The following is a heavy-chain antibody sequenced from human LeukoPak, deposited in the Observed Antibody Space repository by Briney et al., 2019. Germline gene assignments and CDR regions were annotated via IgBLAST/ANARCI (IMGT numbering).Heavy chain of an antibody. J-gene: IGHJ6*03. D-gene: IGHD2-15*01. Sequence: ASVKVSCKASGYTFTSYYMHWVRQAPGQGLEWMGIINPSGGSTSYAQKFQGRVTVTRDMSTSTVYMELSSLRSEDTAVYYCARDHYSFDYYYYMDVWGKGTTVTVSS. CDR1: GYTFTSYY. V-gene: IGHV1-46*01. CDR3: ARDHYSFDYYYYMDV. CDR2: INPSGGST.